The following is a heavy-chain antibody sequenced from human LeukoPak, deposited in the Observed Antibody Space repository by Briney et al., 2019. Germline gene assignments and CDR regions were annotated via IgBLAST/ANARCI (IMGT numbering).Heavy chain of an antibody. D-gene: IGHD1-26*01. J-gene: IGHJ3*02. Sequence: GRSLRLSCAASGFTFSSYAMHWVRQAPGKGLEWVAVISYDGSNKYYADSVKGRFTISRDNSKNTLYLQMNSLRAEDTAVYYCARDGVGAHDAFDIWGQGTMVTVSS. CDR3: ARDGVGAHDAFDI. CDR2: ISYDGSNK. CDR1: GFTFSSYA. V-gene: IGHV3-30-3*01.